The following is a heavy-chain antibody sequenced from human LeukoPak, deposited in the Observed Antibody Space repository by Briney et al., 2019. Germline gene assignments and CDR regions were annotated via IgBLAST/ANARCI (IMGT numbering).Heavy chain of an antibody. CDR1: GYSFTSYW. J-gene: IGHJ4*02. CDR3: ARHTGLVVITEFDY. D-gene: IGHD3-22*01. CDR2: ISVYNGNT. Sequence: GESLKISCKGSGYSFTSYWIGWVRQAPGQGLEWMGWISVYNGNTNYAQKLQGRVTMTTDTSTSTAYMELRSLRSDDTAVYYCARHTGLVVITEFDYWGQGTLVTVSS. V-gene: IGHV1-18*04.